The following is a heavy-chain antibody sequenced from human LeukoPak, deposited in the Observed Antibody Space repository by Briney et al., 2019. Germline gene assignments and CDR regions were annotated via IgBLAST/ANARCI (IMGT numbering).Heavy chain of an antibody. J-gene: IGHJ5*02. CDR1: GGSISSYY. CDR3: ARGQTLRDLVAGTGNWFDP. V-gene: IGHV4-4*07. D-gene: IGHD6-19*01. CDR2: IYTSGST. Sequence: RPSETLSLTCTVSGGSISSYYWSWIRQPAGKGLEWIGRIYTSGSTNYNPSLKSRVTMSVDTSKNQFSLKLSSVTAADTAVYYCARGQTLRDLVAGTGNWFDPWGQGTLVTVSS.